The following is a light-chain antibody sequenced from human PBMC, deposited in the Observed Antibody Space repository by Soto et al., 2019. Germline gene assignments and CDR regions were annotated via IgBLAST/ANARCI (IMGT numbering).Light chain of an antibody. CDR2: GAF. Sequence: EIVMTQSPATLSVSPGGRATLSFMASQSISGTLAWYQQKPGQAPRLLIYGAFTRATGFPARFSGSGSGTDFTLTITSLQSEDFAVYYCQQYDNWPWTFGQGTKVDIK. CDR1: QSISGT. CDR3: QQYDNWPWT. J-gene: IGKJ1*01. V-gene: IGKV3-15*01.